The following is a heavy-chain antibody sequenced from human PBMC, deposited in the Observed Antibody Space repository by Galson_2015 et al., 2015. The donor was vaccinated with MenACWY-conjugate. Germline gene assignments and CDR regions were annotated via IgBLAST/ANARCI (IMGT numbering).Heavy chain of an antibody. CDR2: ISYDGSNK. CDR1: GFTFSSYG. CDR3: AKVSSLGCSSTSCSEKHFDY. D-gene: IGHD2-2*01. J-gene: IGHJ4*02. V-gene: IGHV3-30*18. Sequence: SLRLSCAASGFTFSSYGMHWVRQAPGKGLEWVAVISYDGSNKYYADSVKGRFTISRDNSKNTLYLQMNSLRAEDTAVYYCAKVSSLGCSSTSCSEKHFDYWGQGTLVTVSS.